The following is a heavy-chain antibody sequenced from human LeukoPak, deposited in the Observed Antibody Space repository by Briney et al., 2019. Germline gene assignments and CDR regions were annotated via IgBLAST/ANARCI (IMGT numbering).Heavy chain of an antibody. CDR3: ARAAVPAAHPYFDY. CDR2: INPNSGGT. D-gene: IGHD2-2*01. J-gene: IGHJ4*02. CDR1: GYTFTGYY. V-gene: IGHV1-2*02. Sequence: ASVKVSCKASGYTFTGYYMHWVRQAPGQWLEWIGWINPNSGGTNYAPKFQGRVTMTRDTSISTAYMELSRLRSDDTAVYYCARAAVPAAHPYFDYWGQGTLVTVSS.